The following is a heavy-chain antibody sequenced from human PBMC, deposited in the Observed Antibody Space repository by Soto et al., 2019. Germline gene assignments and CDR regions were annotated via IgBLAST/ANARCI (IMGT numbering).Heavy chain of an antibody. V-gene: IGHV3-30*18. Sequence: GGSLKLSCAASGFTFSSYGMHWVRQAPGKGLEWVAVISYDGSNKYYADSVKGRFTISRDNSKNTLYLQMNSLRAEDTAVYYCAKDESLVSPLDYWGQGTLDTVSS. CDR3: AKDESLVSPLDY. D-gene: IGHD6-6*01. J-gene: IGHJ4*02. CDR2: ISYDGSNK. CDR1: GFTFSSYG.